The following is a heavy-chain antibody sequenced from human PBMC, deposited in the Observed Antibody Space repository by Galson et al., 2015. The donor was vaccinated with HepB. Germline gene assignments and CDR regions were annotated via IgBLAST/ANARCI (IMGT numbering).Heavy chain of an antibody. Sequence: SLRLSCAASGFTFSSYGMHWVRQAPGKGLEWVAVISYDGSNKYYADSVKGRFTISRDNSKNTLYLQMNSLRAEDTAVYYCAKGGTGSHFDYWDQGTLVTVSS. J-gene: IGHJ4*02. D-gene: IGHD1-14*01. CDR2: ISYDGSNK. CDR3: AKGGTGSHFDY. CDR1: GFTFSSYG. V-gene: IGHV3-30*18.